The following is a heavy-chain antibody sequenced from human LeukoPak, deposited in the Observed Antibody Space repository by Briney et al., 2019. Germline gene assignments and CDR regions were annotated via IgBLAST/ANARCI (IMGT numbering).Heavy chain of an antibody. CDR2: ISDSGGST. Sequence: GGSLRLSCAASGFAFSTYAMNWVRQAPGRGLEWVSAISDSGGSTYYADSVQGRFSISRDNSKDTLYLQMNSLRAEDTTVYYCAKDRRYTGSRDAFDLWGQGTMVTVSS. CDR1: GFAFSTYA. CDR3: AKDRRYTGSRDAFDL. D-gene: IGHD1-26*01. V-gene: IGHV3-23*01. J-gene: IGHJ3*01.